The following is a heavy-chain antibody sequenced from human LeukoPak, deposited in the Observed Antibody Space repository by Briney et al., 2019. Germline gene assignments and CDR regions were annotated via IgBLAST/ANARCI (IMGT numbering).Heavy chain of an antibody. CDR2: ISWNSLTI. D-gene: IGHD2-2*01. CDR1: GFSFDDYG. CDR3: AKDQGPAARGYMDV. V-gene: IGHV3-9*03. J-gene: IGHJ6*03. Sequence: GGSLRLSCAGSGFSFDDYGMNWVRLAPGKGLEWVSGISWNSLTIAYAESVKGRFTISRDNAKNSLYLQMNSLRVEDMSLYYCAKDQGPAARGYMDVWGKGTTVIVSS.